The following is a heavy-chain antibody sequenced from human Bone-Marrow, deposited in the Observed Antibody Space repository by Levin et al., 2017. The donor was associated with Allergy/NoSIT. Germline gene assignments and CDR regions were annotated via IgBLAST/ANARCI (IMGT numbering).Heavy chain of an antibody. Sequence: GGSLRLSCVVSGFTFDDYAMHWVRQVPGKGLEWVAGITWNGDRIGYADSVKGRFTISRDNAKDSLYLQLDSPRAGDSASYYCAKARISQYEASSYYSGGFDFWGQGTQVTVSS. CDR3: AKARISQYEASSYYSGGFDF. CDR1: GFTFDDYA. D-gene: IGHD3-22*01. CDR2: ITWNGDRI. V-gene: IGHV3-9*01. J-gene: IGHJ4*02.